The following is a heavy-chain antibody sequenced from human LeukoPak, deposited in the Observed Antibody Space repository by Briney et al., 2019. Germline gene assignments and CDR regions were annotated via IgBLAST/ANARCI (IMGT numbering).Heavy chain of an antibody. J-gene: IGHJ4*02. CDR2: ISYDGSNK. CDR3: AKGAEGGSVYSSGWYLSSFDY. CDR1: GFTFSSYG. V-gene: IGHV3-30*18. Sequence: PGGSLRLSCAASGFTFSSYGMHWVRQAPGKGLEWVAVISYDGSNKYYADSVKGRFTISRDNSKNTLYLQMNSLRAEDTAVYYCAKGAEGGSVYSSGWYLSSFDYWGQGTLVTVSS. D-gene: IGHD6-13*01.